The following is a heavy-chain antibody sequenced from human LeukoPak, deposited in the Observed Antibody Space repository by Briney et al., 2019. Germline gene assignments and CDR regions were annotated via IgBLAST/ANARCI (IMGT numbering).Heavy chain of an antibody. V-gene: IGHV1-2*02. CDR3: ARGFLFRRLQDASCGY. D-gene: IGHD5-18*01. Sequence: ASVKVSCKASGYTFTGYYMHWVRQAPGQGLEWMGWINPNSGGTNYAQKFQGRVTMTRDTSISTAYMELSRLRSDDTAVYYCARGFLFRRLQDASCGYWGQGTLVTVSS. CDR1: GYTFTGYY. J-gene: IGHJ4*02. CDR2: INPNSGGT.